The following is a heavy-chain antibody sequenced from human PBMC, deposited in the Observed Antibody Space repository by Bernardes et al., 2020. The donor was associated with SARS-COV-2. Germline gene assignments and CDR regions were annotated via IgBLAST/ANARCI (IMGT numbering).Heavy chain of an antibody. CDR2: IYSGGST. V-gene: IGHV3-23*03. J-gene: IGHJ4*02. CDR1: GFIFSVFA. Sequence: GGSLRLSCAASGFIFSVFAMTWVRQAPGKGLEWVSVIYSGGSTYYADSVKGRFTISRDNSKNTLYLQMNSLRAEDTALYYCAKDIYCRSASCYGIRYFDYWGQGTLVKVSS. D-gene: IGHD2-2*01. CDR3: AKDIYCRSASCYGIRYFDY.